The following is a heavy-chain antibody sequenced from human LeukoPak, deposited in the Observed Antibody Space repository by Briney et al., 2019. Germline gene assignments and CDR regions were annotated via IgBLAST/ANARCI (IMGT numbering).Heavy chain of an antibody. CDR2: IXPIFGTA. CDR1: GGTXSSXA. D-gene: IGHD3-22*01. CDR3: ARAPDYYDSSGYYYDFDY. Sequence: SVKVSCKASGGTXSSXAISWXRXAPGQGLXXMXXIXPIFGTANYAQKFQGRVTITADESTSTAHMELSSLRSEDTAVYYCARAPDYYDSSGYYYDFDYWGQGTLVTVSS. V-gene: IGHV1-69*13. J-gene: IGHJ4*02.